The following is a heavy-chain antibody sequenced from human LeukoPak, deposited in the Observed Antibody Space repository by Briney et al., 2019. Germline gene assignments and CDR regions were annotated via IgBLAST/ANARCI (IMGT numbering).Heavy chain of an antibody. V-gene: IGHV1-2*02. CDR1: GYTFTDYY. CDR3: ARESPQYEAAGTFDY. CDR2: INPNSGGT. J-gene: IGHJ4*02. D-gene: IGHD6-13*01. Sequence: GASVKVSCKASGYTFTDYYIHWVRQAPGQGLEWMGWINPNSGGTNYAQKFQGRVSMTRDTSVGTAYMELSRLNSDDTAVYYCARESPQYEAAGTFDYWGQGTLVTVSS.